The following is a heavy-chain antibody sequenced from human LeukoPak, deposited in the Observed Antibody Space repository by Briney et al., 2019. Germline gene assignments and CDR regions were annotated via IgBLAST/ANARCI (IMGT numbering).Heavy chain of an antibody. CDR1: GGSFSGYY. CDR2: INHSGST. J-gene: IGHJ4*02. CDR3: ARAKDYVWGSYPRGYFDY. V-gene: IGHV4-34*01. Sequence: SETLSLTCAVYGGSFSGYYWSWIRQPPGKGLEWIGEINHSGSTNYNPSLKSRVTISVDTSKNQFSLKLSSVTAADTAVYYCARAKDYVWGSYPRGYFDYWGQGTLVTVSS. D-gene: IGHD3-16*02.